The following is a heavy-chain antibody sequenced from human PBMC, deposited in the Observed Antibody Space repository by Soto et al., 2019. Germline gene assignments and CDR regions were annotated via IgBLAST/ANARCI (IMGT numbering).Heavy chain of an antibody. CDR2: VSYDGRNR. CDR3: AREYLDHGPDV. V-gene: IGHV3-30*03. J-gene: IGHJ6*02. CDR1: GFSFGRYG. Sequence: QVQLVESGGGVVQPGRSLRLSCVGSGFSFGRYGIHWVRQAPGKGLEWVAGVSYDGRNRNYADSLKARLTMSRDNSKDTAYLQVNSVGPDDTSVYYCAREYLDHGPDVWGQGTPVTVSS.